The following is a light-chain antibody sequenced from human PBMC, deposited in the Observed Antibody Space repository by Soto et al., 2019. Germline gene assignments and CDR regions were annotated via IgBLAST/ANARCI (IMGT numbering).Light chain of an antibody. V-gene: IGKV1-33*01. Sequence: DIQMTQSPSSLSASVGDRVTITCQASQDISNYLNWYQQKPGKAPKLLIYDASNLETGVPSRFSGSESGTDFTFTISSLQPEDIATYYCQQYDNLPPVFGQGTRLEIK. CDR2: DAS. CDR3: QQYDNLPPV. CDR1: QDISNY. J-gene: IGKJ5*01.